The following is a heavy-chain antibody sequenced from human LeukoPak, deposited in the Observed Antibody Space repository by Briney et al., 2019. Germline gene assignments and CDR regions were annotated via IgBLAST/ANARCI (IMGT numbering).Heavy chain of an antibody. V-gene: IGHV1-18*01. Sequence: ASVKVSCKASGYTFTSYDISWARQAPGQGLEWMGWISAYNGNTNYAQKLQGRVTLTTDTSTSTAYMDLRSLRSDDTAVYYCARDPLTSGWSPSYDYWGQGSLVTVSS. CDR3: ARDPLTSGWSPSYDY. CDR1: GYTFTSYD. CDR2: ISAYNGNT. J-gene: IGHJ4*02. D-gene: IGHD6-19*01.